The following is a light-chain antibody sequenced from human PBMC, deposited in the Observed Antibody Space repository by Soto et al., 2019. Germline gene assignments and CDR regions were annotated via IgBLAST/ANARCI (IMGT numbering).Light chain of an antibody. CDR2: DVS. Sequence: QSALTQPASVSGSPGQSITISCTGTNSDVGTYDYVAWYQQHPGKAPKLMIHDVSRRPSGVSNRFSGSKSGNTASLTISGLQAEDEADYYCSSYTSSDTVVFGGGTKLTVL. J-gene: IGLJ3*02. CDR1: NSDVGTYDY. V-gene: IGLV2-14*01. CDR3: SSYTSSDTVV.